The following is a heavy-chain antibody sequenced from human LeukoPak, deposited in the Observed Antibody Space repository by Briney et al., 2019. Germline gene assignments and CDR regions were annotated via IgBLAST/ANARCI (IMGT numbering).Heavy chain of an antibody. D-gene: IGHD2-15*01. Sequence: RGSLTLSCPVSGRTLSANYMSWVRQPPGKGLEWVAFITSGGSRYSADCVKDSFTISRDIYKNTLSLQMHSLRAEDTAVYFCARDPEGCSGGSCNSLSFVWGQGTLVTVSS. CDR1: GRTLSANY. CDR3: ARDPEGCSGGSCNSLSFV. J-gene: IGHJ4*02. V-gene: IGHV3-66*01. CDR2: ITSGGSR.